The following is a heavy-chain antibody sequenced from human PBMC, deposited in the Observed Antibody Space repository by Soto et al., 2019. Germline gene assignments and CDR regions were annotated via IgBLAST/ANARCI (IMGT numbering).Heavy chain of an antibody. Sequence: EVQLLESGGGLVQPGGSLRLSCAASGFTFSSYAMSWVRQAPGKGLEWVSTISSSGGSTDYADCVKGRFTISTDNSKNTLYLHMNTLSAGDTAVYYCAKVDSACYFDYWGQGTLVTVSS. CDR1: GFTFSSYA. CDR3: AKVDSACYFDY. CDR2: ISSSGGST. J-gene: IGHJ4*02. D-gene: IGHD6-25*01. V-gene: IGHV3-23*01.